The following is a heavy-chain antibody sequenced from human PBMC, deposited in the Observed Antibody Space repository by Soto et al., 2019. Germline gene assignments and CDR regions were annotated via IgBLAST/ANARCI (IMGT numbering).Heavy chain of an antibody. D-gene: IGHD6-19*01. Sequence: GGSLRLSCAASGFTFSSYGMHWVRQAPGKGLEWVAVIWYNGSNKYYADSVKGRFTISRDNSKNTLYLQMNSLRAEDTAVYYCARDRIAVAGMAETWFDPWGQGTLVTVSS. CDR3: ARDRIAVAGMAETWFDP. CDR1: GFTFSSYG. V-gene: IGHV3-33*01. J-gene: IGHJ5*02. CDR2: IWYNGSNK.